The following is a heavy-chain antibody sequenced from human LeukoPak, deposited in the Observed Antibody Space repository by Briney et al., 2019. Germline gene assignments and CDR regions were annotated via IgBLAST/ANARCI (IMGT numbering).Heavy chain of an antibody. CDR2: FNPTGST. CDR3: ARVSRTYYYDSSGYHLYYFDY. V-gene: IGHV4-34*01. CDR1: GGSFSGHY. Sequence: SETLSLTCAVYGGSFSGHYWSWIRKPPGKGLEWIGEFNPTGSTNYNPSLKSRVTISVDTSKNQFSLKLSSVTAADTAVYYCARVSRTYYYDSSGYHLYYFDYWGQGTLVTVSS. J-gene: IGHJ4*02. D-gene: IGHD3-22*01.